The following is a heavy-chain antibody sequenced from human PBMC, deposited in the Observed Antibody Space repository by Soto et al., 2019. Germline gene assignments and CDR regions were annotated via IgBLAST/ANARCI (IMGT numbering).Heavy chain of an antibody. Sequence: GGSLRLSCAASGFTFSVYWMTWVRQAPGKGLEGVANISPDGSEEYYADSVKGRFTISRDNAKNSLYLQMNSLRAGDTALYYCASGRGYDILTGYYPYFDYWGQGTLVTVSS. CDR1: GFTFSVYW. CDR3: ASGRGYDILTGYYPYFDY. CDR2: ISPDGSEE. V-gene: IGHV3-7*05. D-gene: IGHD3-9*01. J-gene: IGHJ4*02.